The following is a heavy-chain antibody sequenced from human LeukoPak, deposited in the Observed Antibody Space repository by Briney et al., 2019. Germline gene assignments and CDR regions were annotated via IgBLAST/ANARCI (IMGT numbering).Heavy chain of an antibody. CDR3: AGEDSSSWYYYYFDY. J-gene: IGHJ4*02. V-gene: IGHV3-30*04. CDR2: ISYDGSSK. CDR1: GFTFSSYA. Sequence: GRSLRLSCAASGFTFSSYAMHWIRQSPGKGLEWVAVISYDGSSKYNADSVKGRFTISRDNSKNTLYLQMNNLRAEDTAVYYCAGEDSSSWYYYYFDYWGQGTLVTVSS. D-gene: IGHD6-13*01.